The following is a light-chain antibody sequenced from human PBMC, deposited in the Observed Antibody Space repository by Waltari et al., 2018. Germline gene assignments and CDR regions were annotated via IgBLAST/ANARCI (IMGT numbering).Light chain of an antibody. CDR3: QHYVRLPAT. J-gene: IGKJ1*01. Sequence: EIVLTQSPGTLSLSPGERATLSCRASQSVSRSLAWYQQKPGQAPRLLIYGASNRAAGIPDRFSGSGSGTDFSLTISRLEPEEFAVYYCQHYVRLPATFGQGTKVEIK. CDR2: GAS. V-gene: IGKV3-20*01. CDR1: QSVSRS.